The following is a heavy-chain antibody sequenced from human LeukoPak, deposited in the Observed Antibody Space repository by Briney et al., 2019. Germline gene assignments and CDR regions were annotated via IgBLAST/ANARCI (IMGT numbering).Heavy chain of an antibody. CDR2: IRQDGSDK. CDR3: GRWGISAALDR. J-gene: IGHJ5*02. CDR1: GFIFSGYW. Sequence: PGGSLRLSCAASGFIFSGYWMGWVRQAPGKGLEWVANIRQDGSDKYYVDSVRGRFTISRDNAQNSLSLQMNSLRVEDSAVYYCGRWGISAALDRWGQGTLVTVSP. D-gene: IGHD2-15*01. V-gene: IGHV3-7*01.